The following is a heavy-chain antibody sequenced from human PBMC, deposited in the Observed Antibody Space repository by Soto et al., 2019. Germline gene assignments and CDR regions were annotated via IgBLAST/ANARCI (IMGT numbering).Heavy chain of an antibody. J-gene: IGHJ5*02. CDR1: GGTFSSYA. V-gene: IGHV1-69*13. CDR3: SRVIEAFCSGGSCFKKWFEP. Sequence: ASVKVSCKASGGTFSSYAISWVRQAPGQGLEWMGGIIPIFGTANYAQKFQGRVTITADESTSTAYMELSSLRSEDTAVYYFSRVIEAFCSGGSCFKKWFEPCGERTLVTVCS. D-gene: IGHD2-15*01. CDR2: IIPIFGTA.